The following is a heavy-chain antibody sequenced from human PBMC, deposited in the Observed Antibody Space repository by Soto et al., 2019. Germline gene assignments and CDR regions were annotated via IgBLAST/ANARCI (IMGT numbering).Heavy chain of an antibody. Sequence: GGSLRLSCAASGFTFSSYGMHWVRQAPGKGLEWVAVISYDGSNKYYADSVKGRFTISRDNSKNTLYLQMNSLRAEDTAVYYCAKSVDYWGQGTLVTVSS. CDR2: ISYDGSNK. V-gene: IGHV3-30*18. J-gene: IGHJ4*02. CDR3: AKSVDY. CDR1: GFTFSSYG.